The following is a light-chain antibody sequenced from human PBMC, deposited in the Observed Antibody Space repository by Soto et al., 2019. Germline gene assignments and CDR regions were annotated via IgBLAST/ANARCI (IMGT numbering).Light chain of an antibody. J-gene: IGKJ5*01. Sequence: QPPQLLIYMLSYRASGVPDRFSGSGSGPDFTLKISRGEAEEGGVYYCMQGKHSPPITLGQGTRLEIK. CDR3: MQGKHSPPIT. CDR2: MLS. V-gene: IGKV2-40*01.